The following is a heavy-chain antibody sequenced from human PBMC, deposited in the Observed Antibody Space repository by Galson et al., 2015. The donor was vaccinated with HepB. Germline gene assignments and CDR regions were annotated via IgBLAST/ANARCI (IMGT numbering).Heavy chain of an antibody. V-gene: IGHV3-23*01. Sequence: SLRLSCAASGFTFSRFAMRWVRQAPGKGLEWVSAISCSGGSINHADSVKGRFTISRDNSKNSLYLQMNSLRAEDTAIYYCAKRAGEAHGPFDYWGQGTLVTVSS. D-gene: IGHD5-24*01. CDR1: GFTFSRFA. J-gene: IGHJ4*02. CDR2: ISCSGGSI. CDR3: AKRAGEAHGPFDY.